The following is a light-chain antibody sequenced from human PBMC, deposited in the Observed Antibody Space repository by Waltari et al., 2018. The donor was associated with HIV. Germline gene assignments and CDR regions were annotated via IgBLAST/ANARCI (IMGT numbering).Light chain of an antibody. CDR1: SSDIGAYNH. Sequence: QSALTQPASVSGSRGQSITMSCTGTSSDIGAYNHVSWFQQRPGKAPKLIIYDVTVRPSGCSKRFSGSKSGITASLTISGLQADDEGDYYCSSYTASNTLWVFGGGTKLTVL. V-gene: IGLV2-14*03. CDR3: SSYTASNTLWV. J-gene: IGLJ3*02. CDR2: DVT.